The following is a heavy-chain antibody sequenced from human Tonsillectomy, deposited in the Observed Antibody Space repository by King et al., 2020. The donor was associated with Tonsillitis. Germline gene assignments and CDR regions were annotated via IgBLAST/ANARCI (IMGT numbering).Heavy chain of an antibody. Sequence: QLVQSGGGVVQPGGSLRLSCAASGSTFSSYGMHWGRQAPGKGLEWVAFIRYDGSNKYYADSVKGRFTISRDNSKNTLYLQMNSLRAEDTAVYYCAKVGSAAYDSSAYYFDYWGQGTLVTVSS. D-gene: IGHD3-22*01. J-gene: IGHJ4*02. CDR1: GSTFSSYG. CDR2: IRYDGSNK. CDR3: AKVGSAAYDSSAYYFDY. V-gene: IGHV3-30*02.